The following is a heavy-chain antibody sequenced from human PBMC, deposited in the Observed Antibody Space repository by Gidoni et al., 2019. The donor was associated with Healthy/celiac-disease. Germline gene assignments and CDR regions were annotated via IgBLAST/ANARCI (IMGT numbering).Heavy chain of an antibody. Sequence: QVQLVQSGAEVKTPGASVKVSCKASGYTFTGYYMPWVRQAPGQGLEWMGWINPTSGGTNYEQKFQGRVTMTRDTSISTAYMELSRLISADTAVYYCARAEGCSSTSCYRPYYYYGMDVWGQGTTVTVSS. J-gene: IGHJ6*02. CDR2: INPTSGGT. D-gene: IGHD2-2*01. CDR1: GYTFTGYY. V-gene: IGHV1-2*02. CDR3: ARAEGCSSTSCYRPYYYYGMDV.